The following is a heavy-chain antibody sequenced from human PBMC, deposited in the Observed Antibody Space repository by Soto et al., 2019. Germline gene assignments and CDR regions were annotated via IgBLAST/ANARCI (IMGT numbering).Heavy chain of an antibody. CDR2: TYYRSKWYN. Sequence: QVQLQQSGPGLVKPSQTLSLTCDISGDSVSSNRGAWTWIRQSPSRGLEWLGRTYYRSKWYNEYGLYVKRRITTNADRCKNQFSLPLNSVTLEDAAVYYCARWDHDYGYLDVWGLGTTVTVSS. CDR1: GDSVSSNRGA. J-gene: IGHJ6*02. V-gene: IGHV6-1*01. D-gene: IGHD4-17*01. CDR3: ARWDHDYGYLDV.